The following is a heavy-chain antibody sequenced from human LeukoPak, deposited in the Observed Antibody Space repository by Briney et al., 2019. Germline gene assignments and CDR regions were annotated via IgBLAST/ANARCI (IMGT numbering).Heavy chain of an antibody. CDR1: GGSISSYY. CDR2: IYYIGST. Sequence: SETLSLTCTVAGGSISSYYWSWTRQPPGKGLEWIGYIYYIGSTNYNPSLKSRVTISVDTSKNQFSLKLSSVTAADTAVYYCARAYYDFWSGYRPGYYYYMDVWGKGTTVTVSS. V-gene: IGHV4-59*01. J-gene: IGHJ6*03. CDR3: ARAYYDFWSGYRPGYYYYMDV. D-gene: IGHD3-3*01.